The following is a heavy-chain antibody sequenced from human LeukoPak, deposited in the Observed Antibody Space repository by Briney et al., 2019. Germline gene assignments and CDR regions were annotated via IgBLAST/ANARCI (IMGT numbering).Heavy chain of an antibody. D-gene: IGHD3-10*01. CDR1: GFTFSSYG. V-gene: IGHV3-30*02. Sequence: GGSLRLSCAASGFTFSSYGMHWVRQAPGKGLEWVAFIRYDGSNKYYADSVKGRFTISRDNSKNTLYLQMNSLRVEDTAVYFCAKVAKYYYGPEAFYFFEQWGQGTPVTASS. J-gene: IGHJ4*02. CDR3: AKVAKYYYGPEAFYFFEQ. CDR2: IRYDGSNK.